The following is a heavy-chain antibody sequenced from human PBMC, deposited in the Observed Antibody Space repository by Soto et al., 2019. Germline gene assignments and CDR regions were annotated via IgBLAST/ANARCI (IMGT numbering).Heavy chain of an antibody. Sequence: GGSLRLSCAASGFTFSSYSMNWVRQAPGKGLEWVSSISSSSSYIYYAANWKGPFTISRDNAKNSLYLQMNSLRAEVTAVDYCARDGITGTTAFYYGMDVWGQGTTVTVSS. CDR1: GFTFSSYS. CDR3: ARDGITGTTAFYYGMDV. J-gene: IGHJ6*02. D-gene: IGHD1-7*01. CDR2: ISSSSSYI. V-gene: IGHV3-21*01.